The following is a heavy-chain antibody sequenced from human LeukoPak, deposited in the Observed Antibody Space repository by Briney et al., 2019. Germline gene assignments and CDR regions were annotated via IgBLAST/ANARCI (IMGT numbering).Heavy chain of an antibody. D-gene: IGHD4-17*01. CDR1: GYTFTSYY. CDR2: INPNSGGT. CDR3: ASRNDYGDYADY. Sequence: ASVKVSHKASGYTFTSYYMHWVRQAPGQGLEWMGWINPNSGGTNYAQKFQGRVTMTRDTSISTAYMELSRLRSDDTAVYYCASRNDYGDYADYWGQGWLVSVSS. J-gene: IGHJ4*02. V-gene: IGHV1-2*02.